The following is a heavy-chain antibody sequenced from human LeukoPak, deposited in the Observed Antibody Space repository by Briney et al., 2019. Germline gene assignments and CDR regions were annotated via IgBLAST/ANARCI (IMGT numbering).Heavy chain of an antibody. Sequence: SETLSLTCAVVGGSFSTNYWSWIRQPPGKGLEWIGEVNHGGSTNFNPSLKSRVTISVDTSKNQFSLKLTSVTAADTAVYYCAKETCYAANCDAFDIWGQGTTVTVSS. J-gene: IGHJ3*02. CDR1: GGSFSTNY. CDR3: AKETCYAANCDAFDI. CDR2: VNHGGST. D-gene: IGHD4/OR15-4a*01. V-gene: IGHV4-34*01.